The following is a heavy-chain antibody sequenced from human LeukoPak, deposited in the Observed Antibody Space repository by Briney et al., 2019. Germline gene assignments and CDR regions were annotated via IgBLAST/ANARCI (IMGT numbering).Heavy chain of an antibody. Sequence: SETLSLTCAVYGWSVSGYYWSWIRQPPGKGLEWIGEINHSGSTNYNPSLKSRVTISVDTSKNQFSLKLSSVTAADTAVYYCAGGGYIAAAGTSSEYYYYGMDVWGKGTTVTVSS. V-gene: IGHV4-34*01. CDR2: INHSGST. CDR3: AGGGYIAAAGTSSEYYYYGMDV. J-gene: IGHJ6*04. D-gene: IGHD6-13*01. CDR1: GWSVSGYY.